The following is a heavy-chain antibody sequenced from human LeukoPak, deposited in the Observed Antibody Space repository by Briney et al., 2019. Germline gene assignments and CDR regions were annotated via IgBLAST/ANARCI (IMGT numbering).Heavy chain of an antibody. Sequence: GGSLRLSCAASGFTFTSYAMSWVRQAPGKGLEWVSAISGSGGDTYYADSVKGRFTLSRDNSKNTLYLQMNSLRADDTAVYYCARDSYCTSTTCRRDFDYWGQGTLVTVSS. V-gene: IGHV3-23*01. CDR2: ISGSGGDT. D-gene: IGHD2-2*01. CDR3: ARDSYCTSTTCRRDFDY. CDR1: GFTFTSYA. J-gene: IGHJ4*02.